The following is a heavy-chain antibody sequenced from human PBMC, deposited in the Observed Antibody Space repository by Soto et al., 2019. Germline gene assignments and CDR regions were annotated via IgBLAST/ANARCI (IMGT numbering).Heavy chain of an antibody. D-gene: IGHD6-13*01. CDR2: INWNSGSI. CDR3: VKDESINWYSGHFRH. V-gene: IGHV3-9*01. CDR1: RLTFDDYA. Sequence: PEGSLRLSWAVSRLTFDDYAMNRVRPVPGKGLEWVSGINWNSGSIGYADSVKGRFAISRDNAKNSLHLQMNSLRGEDTAFYYCVKDESINWYSGHFRHLGQGTLVTVSS. J-gene: IGHJ1*01.